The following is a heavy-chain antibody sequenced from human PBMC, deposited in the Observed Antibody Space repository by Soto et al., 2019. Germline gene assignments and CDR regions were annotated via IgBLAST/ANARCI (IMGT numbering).Heavy chain of an antibody. CDR3: ARDGVLRFLEWLSPHPKPDYYMDV. CDR1: GYTFTSYY. D-gene: IGHD3-3*01. J-gene: IGHJ6*03. V-gene: IGHV1-46*03. CDR2: INPSGGST. Sequence: GAPVKVSCTASGYTFTSYYMHWVRQAPGQGLEWMGIINPSGGSTSYAQKFQGRVTMTRDTSTSTVYMELSSLRSEDTAVYYCARDGVLRFLEWLSPHPKPDYYMDVWGKGTTVTVSS.